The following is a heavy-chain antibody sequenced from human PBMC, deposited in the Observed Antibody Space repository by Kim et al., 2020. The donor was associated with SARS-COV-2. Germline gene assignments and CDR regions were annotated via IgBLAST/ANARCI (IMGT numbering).Heavy chain of an antibody. D-gene: IGHD5-12*01. CDR3: ASSRPMATTNFDY. V-gene: IGHV3-21*01. CDR2: ISSSSSYI. Sequence: GGSLRLSCAASGFTFSSYSMNWVRQAPGKGLEWVSSISSSSSYIYYADSVKGRFTISRDNAKNSLYLQMNSLRAEDTAVYYCASSRPMATTNFDYWGQGTLVTVSS. CDR1: GFTFSSYS. J-gene: IGHJ4*02.